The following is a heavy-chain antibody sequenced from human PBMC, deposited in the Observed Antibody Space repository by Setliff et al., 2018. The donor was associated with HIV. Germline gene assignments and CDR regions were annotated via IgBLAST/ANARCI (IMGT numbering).Heavy chain of an antibody. V-gene: IGHV1-3*01. D-gene: IGHD5-12*01. J-gene: IGHJ4*02. CDR2: INAGNGNR. CDR1: GYTFTSYG. CDR3: ARVGNNRLQFFDH. Sequence: ASVKVSCKASGYTFTSYGISWVRQAPGQRPEWMARINAGNGNREYSPKFQGRVTITADTSASTMYMELSSLRSEDTAVYYCARVGNNRLQFFDHWGQGTLVTVSS.